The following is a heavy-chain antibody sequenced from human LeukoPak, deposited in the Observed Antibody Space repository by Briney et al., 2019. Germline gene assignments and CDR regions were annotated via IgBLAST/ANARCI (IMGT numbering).Heavy chain of an antibody. J-gene: IGHJ4*02. CDR2: INHSGST. Sequence: KASETLSLTCAVYGGSFSGYYWSWIRQPPGKGLEWIGEINHSGSTNYNPSLKSRVTISVDTSKNQFSLKLSSVTAADTAVYYCARGRRDYSNHYFDYWGQGTLVTVSS. CDR3: ARGRRDYSNHYFDY. V-gene: IGHV4-34*01. CDR1: GGSFSGYY. D-gene: IGHD4-4*01.